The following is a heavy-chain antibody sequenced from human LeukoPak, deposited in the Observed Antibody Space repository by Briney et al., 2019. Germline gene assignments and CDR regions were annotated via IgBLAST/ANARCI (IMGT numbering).Heavy chain of an antibody. Sequence: RGSLRLSCAASGFTFSDYWMSGGREGPGKGLERGSSIRPDGSDDHHMHSVKGGFTISRDNPENSLLLQMNRHRAEETGVYYCARLMGGVTTYDYWGQRPVVTVSS. CDR1: GFTFSDYW. V-gene: IGHV3-7*01. CDR2: IRPDGSDD. CDR3: ARLMGGVTTYDY. D-gene: IGHD2-8*01. J-gene: IGHJ4*02.